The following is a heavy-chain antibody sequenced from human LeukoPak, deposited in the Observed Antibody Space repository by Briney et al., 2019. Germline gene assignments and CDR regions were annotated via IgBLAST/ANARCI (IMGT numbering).Heavy chain of an antibody. V-gene: IGHV4-38-2*02. CDR1: VYSISSGYY. Sequence: PSETLSLACTVSVYSISSGYYRGWIRQPRGKGLEWIGSIYHSGSTYYNPSLKSRVTIAVDTSKNQFSLKLSSVTAADTAVYYCAREYGSGSYHTRWGQGTLVTVSS. CDR3: AREYGSGSYHTR. CDR2: IYHSGST. D-gene: IGHD3-10*01. J-gene: IGHJ4*02.